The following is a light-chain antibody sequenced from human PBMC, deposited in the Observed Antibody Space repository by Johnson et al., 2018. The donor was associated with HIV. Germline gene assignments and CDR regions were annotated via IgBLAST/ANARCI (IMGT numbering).Light chain of an antibody. Sequence: QSVLTQPPSVSAAPGQKVTISCSGSSSNIGNNYVSWYQQLPGTAPKLLIYDNNKRPSGIPDRFSGSKSGTSATLGITGLQTGDEADYYCETWDNSLIAYVFVTGTKVTVL. CDR3: ETWDNSLIAYV. V-gene: IGLV1-51*02. CDR1: SSNIGNNY. CDR2: DNN. J-gene: IGLJ1*01.